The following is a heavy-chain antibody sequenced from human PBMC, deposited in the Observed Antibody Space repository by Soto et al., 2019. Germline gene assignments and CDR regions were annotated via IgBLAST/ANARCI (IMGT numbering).Heavy chain of an antibody. CDR1: GGSISSSNW. CDR2: IYHSGST. Sequence: SETLSLTCAVSGGSISSSNWWSWVRQPPGKGLEWIGEIYHSGSTNYNPSLKSRVTISADTSETQFSLKLNSVSAADTAVYYCARGPSGDKVDYWGQGIQVTVSS. V-gene: IGHV4-4*02. CDR3: ARGPSGDKVDY. J-gene: IGHJ4*02. D-gene: IGHD7-27*01.